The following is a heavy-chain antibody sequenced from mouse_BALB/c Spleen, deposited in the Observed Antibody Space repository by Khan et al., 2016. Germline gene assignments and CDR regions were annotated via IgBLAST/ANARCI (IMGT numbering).Heavy chain of an antibody. CDR2: IYPGDGDT. V-gene: IGHV1-87*01. J-gene: IGHJ2*01. D-gene: IGHD1-1*02. Sequence: QVQLQQSGAELARPGASVKLSCKASGYTFTSYWMQWVKQRPGQGLEWIGAIYPGDGDTRYTQKFKGKATLTADKSSSTAYMQLSSLASEDSAFYYCAMRGGHGPFFDWGQGTTLTVSS. CDR1: GYTFTSYW. CDR3: AMRGGHGPFFD.